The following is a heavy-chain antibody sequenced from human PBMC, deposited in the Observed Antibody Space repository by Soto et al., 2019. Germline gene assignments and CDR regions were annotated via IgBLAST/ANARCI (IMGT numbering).Heavy chain of an antibody. D-gene: IGHD6-19*01. CDR1: GFTFSSYG. V-gene: IGHV3-33*01. Sequence: GGSPRLSCAASGFTFSSYGMHWVRQAPGKGLEWVAVIWYDGSNKYYADSVKGRFTISRDNSKNTLYLQMNSLRAEDTAVYYCARVGRAGDSSGWYPLDDYYYYGMDVWGQGTTVTVSS. CDR2: IWYDGSNK. J-gene: IGHJ6*02. CDR3: ARVGRAGDSSGWYPLDDYYYYGMDV.